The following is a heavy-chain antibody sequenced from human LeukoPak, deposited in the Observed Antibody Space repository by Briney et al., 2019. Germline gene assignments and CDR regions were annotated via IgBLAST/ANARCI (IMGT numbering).Heavy chain of an antibody. J-gene: IGHJ4*02. CDR2: IRYEGSNK. CDR3: AKTRLVATALSYFDY. CDR1: GFTFSSYG. Sequence: GGSLRLSCAASGFTFSSYGMHWVRQAPGKGLEWVAFIRYEGSNKYYADYVKGRFTISRDNSNNTLYLQMNSLRAEDTAVYYCAKTRLVATALSYFDYWGQGTLVTGSS. D-gene: IGHD5-12*01. V-gene: IGHV3-30*02.